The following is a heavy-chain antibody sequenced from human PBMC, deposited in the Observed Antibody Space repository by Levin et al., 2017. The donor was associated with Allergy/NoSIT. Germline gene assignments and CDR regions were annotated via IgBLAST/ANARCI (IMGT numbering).Heavy chain of an antibody. D-gene: IGHD1-26*01. CDR3: AKNRGIFTTDAFEV. J-gene: IGHJ3*01. CDR2: MTGRGKGT. Sequence: LKISCAASEFNSSTFAMSWVRQAPGKGLECVSAMTGRGKGTYYADSVKGRFTISRDISKNTVFLQMSSLRAEDTAIYYCAKNRGIFTTDAFEVWGQGSMVTVSS. V-gene: IGHV3-23*01. CDR1: EFNSSTFA.